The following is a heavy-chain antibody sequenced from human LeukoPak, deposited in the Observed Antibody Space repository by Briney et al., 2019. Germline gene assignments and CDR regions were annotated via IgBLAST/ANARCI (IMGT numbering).Heavy chain of an antibody. CDR3: ARRNYDFWSAENV. CDR2: IYYSGST. J-gene: IGHJ4*02. D-gene: IGHD3-3*01. CDR1: GGSISGYY. V-gene: IGHV4-59*04. Sequence: SETLSLTCTVSGGSISGYYWSWIRQPPGKGLEWIGYIYYSGSTYYNPSLKSRVTISVDTSKNQFSLKLSSVTAADTAVYYCARRNYDFWSAENVWGQGTLVTVSS.